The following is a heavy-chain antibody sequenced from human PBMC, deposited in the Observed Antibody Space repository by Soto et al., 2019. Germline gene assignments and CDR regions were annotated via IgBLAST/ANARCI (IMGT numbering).Heavy chain of an antibody. D-gene: IGHD3-10*01. CDR1: GFTFSNYA. CDR3: ANALVVLLWFGELDYYGMDV. Sequence: EVQLLESGGGFVQPGGSLRLSCAASGFTFSNYAMTWVRQAPGKGLEWVAATGGAGGTTYYANSLKGRFTISRDNSKNTLYLQMNSLRAEDTAVYYCANALVVLLWFGELDYYGMDVWGQGTTVTVSS. V-gene: IGHV3-23*01. CDR2: TGGAGGTT. J-gene: IGHJ6*02.